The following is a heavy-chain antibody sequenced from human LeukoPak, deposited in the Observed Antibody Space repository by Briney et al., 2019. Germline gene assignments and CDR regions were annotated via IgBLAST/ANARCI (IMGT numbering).Heavy chain of an antibody. V-gene: IGHV1-18*01. J-gene: IGHJ4*02. CDR1: GYTFTSYG. CDR2: ISAYNGNT. D-gene: IGHD6-13*01. CDR3: ARDRYSSSWYQPFDY. Sequence: GASVKVSCKASGYTFTSYGISWVRQAPGQGLEWMGWISAYNGNTNYAQKLQGRVTMTIDTSTSTAYMELRSLRSDDTAVYYCARDRYSSSWYQPFDYWGQGTLVTVSS.